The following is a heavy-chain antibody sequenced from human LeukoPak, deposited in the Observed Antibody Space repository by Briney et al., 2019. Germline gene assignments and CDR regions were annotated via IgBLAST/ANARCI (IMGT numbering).Heavy chain of an antibody. Sequence: ASVKVSCTASGYTFTSYGISWVRQAPGQGLEWMGWISAYNGNTNYAQKLQGRVTMTTDTSTSTAYMELRSLRSDDTAVYYCARVEKYSSSWYGHYYYGMDVWGQGTTVTVSS. V-gene: IGHV1-18*01. CDR2: ISAYNGNT. D-gene: IGHD6-13*01. CDR3: ARVEKYSSSWYGHYYYGMDV. J-gene: IGHJ6*02. CDR1: GYTFTSYG.